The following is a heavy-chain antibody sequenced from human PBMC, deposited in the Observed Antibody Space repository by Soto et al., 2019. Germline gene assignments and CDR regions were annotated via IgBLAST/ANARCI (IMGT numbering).Heavy chain of an antibody. CDR1: GFTFSSDS. Sequence: GGSLRLSCAASGFTFSSDSMNWVRQAPGEGLEWVSSISSSSSYIYYADSVKGRFTISRDNAKNSLYLQMNSLRAADTAVYYCARAADGHSSSSFHYYDGMDVWVQGTTVNVSS. CDR3: ARAADGHSSSSFHYYDGMDV. J-gene: IGHJ6*02. D-gene: IGHD6-6*01. V-gene: IGHV3-21*01. CDR2: ISSSSSYI.